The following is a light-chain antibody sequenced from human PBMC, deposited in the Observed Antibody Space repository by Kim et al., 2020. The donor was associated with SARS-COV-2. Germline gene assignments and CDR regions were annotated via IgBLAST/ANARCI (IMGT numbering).Light chain of an antibody. V-gene: IGLV1-44*01. CDR3: AAWDDSLNGLWV. Sequence: RVTISCSVSSSNNGSNTVNWYQQLPGTAPKLLIYSNNQRPSGVPDRFSGSKSGTSASLAISGLQSEDEADYYCAAWDDSLNGLWVFGGGTQLTVL. CDR1: SSNNGSNT. CDR2: SNN. J-gene: IGLJ3*02.